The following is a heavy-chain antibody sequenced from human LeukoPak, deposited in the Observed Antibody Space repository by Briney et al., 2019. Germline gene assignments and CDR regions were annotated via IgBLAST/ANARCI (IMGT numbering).Heavy chain of an antibody. Sequence: GGSLRLSCAASGFTFSSYGMHWVRQAPGKGLEWVAFIRYDGSNKYYADSVKGRFTISRDNSKNTLYLQMNSLRAEDTAVYYCAKTSYSSGWYYFDYWGQGTLVTVSS. D-gene: IGHD6-19*01. J-gene: IGHJ4*02. CDR2: IRYDGSNK. CDR3: AKTSYSSGWYYFDY. CDR1: GFTFSSYG. V-gene: IGHV3-30*02.